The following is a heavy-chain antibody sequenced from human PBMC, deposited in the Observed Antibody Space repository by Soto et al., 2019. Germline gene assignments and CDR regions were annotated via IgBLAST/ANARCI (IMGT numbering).Heavy chain of an antibody. V-gene: IGHV3-74*01. Sequence: PGGSLRLSCVASGFTFSNYWMHWVRQAPGKGLEWVSRISSDGSSTTYADSVKGRFTISRDNSENTLYLQMNSLRGEDTAMYYCARDLGAWKFDYWGQGTLVTVSS. CDR1: GFTFSNYW. CDR3: ARDLGAWKFDY. CDR2: ISSDGSST. J-gene: IGHJ4*02. D-gene: IGHD1-1*01.